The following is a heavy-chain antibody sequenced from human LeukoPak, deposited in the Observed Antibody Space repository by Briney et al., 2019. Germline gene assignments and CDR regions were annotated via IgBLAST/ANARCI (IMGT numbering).Heavy chain of an antibody. V-gene: IGHV1-69*04. D-gene: IGHD2-2*01. Sequence: SVKVSCKASGGTFDNYAVNWVREAPGLGLEWMGRIIPMLGKTNSAQKFQDRVTFTADKSTGTAYMELTHLRPDDTAVYFCARGPFGGFAAAPFDHWGQGTLVTVSP. CDR2: IIPMLGKT. CDR1: GGTFDNYA. J-gene: IGHJ4*02. CDR3: ARGPFGGFAAAPFDH.